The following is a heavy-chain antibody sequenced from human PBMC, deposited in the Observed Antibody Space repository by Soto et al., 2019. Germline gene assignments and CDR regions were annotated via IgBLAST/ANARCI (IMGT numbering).Heavy chain of an antibody. J-gene: IGHJ6*02. V-gene: IGHV1-18*01. CDR2: ISAYNHNT. Sequence: QGQLVQSGSEVKKPGASLKVSCKASGYIFSNYGITWVRQAPGQGLEWLGWISAYNHNTDSAQRLQGRVTFTAAPSTSAAYMELRGLTSDDTGVYYCGRGDPIFGVANGVDVWGQGTTVTVSS. CDR1: GYIFSNYG. CDR3: GRGDPIFGVANGVDV. D-gene: IGHD3-3*01.